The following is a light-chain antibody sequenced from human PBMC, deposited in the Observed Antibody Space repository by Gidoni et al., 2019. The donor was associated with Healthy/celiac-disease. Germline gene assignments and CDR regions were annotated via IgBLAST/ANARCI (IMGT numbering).Light chain of an antibody. Sequence: DIQLTKSPSFLSASVGDRVTITCRSSKGISSYLAWYQQKPGKAPKLLIYAASTLQSGVPSRFSGSGSGTEFPLTFSSLQPEDFATYYCQQLNSYRLTFGGGTKVEIK. J-gene: IGKJ4*01. V-gene: IGKV1-9*01. CDR2: AAS. CDR3: QQLNSYRLT. CDR1: KGISSY.